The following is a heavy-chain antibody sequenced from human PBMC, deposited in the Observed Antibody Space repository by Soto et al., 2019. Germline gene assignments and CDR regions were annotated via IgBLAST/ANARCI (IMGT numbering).Heavy chain of an antibody. CDR3: AKAAPSPQDYGDYRGLDY. V-gene: IGHV3-30*18. D-gene: IGHD4-17*01. CDR1: GFTFSSYG. J-gene: IGHJ4*02. CDR2: ISYDGSNK. Sequence: GGSLRLSCAASGFTFSSYGMHWVRQAPGKGLEWVAVISYDGSNKYYADSVKGRFTISRDNSKNTLYLQMNSLRAEDTAVYYCAKAAPSPQDYGDYRGLDYWGQGTLVTVSS.